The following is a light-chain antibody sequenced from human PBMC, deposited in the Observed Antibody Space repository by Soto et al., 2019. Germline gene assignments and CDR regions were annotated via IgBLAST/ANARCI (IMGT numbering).Light chain of an antibody. CDR1: QNIRTS. J-gene: IGKJ3*01. CDR3: HQSYTPPLT. CDR2: AAS. V-gene: IGKV1-39*01. Sequence: DIQMTQSPSSLSASVGDRVTITCRASQNIRTSLNWYQQKQGKAPKLLINAASTLQSGVPSRISGGGSGTYFTLIISSLQPEVFATYYYHQSYTPPLTFGPGTKVEIK.